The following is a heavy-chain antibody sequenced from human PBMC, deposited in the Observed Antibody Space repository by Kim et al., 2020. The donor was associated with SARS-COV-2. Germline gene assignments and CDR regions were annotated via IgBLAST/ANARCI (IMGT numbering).Heavy chain of an antibody. CDR3: ARSRVWVFAAAGTAGYYYYGMDV. D-gene: IGHD6-13*01. CDR1: GGSISSSNW. CDR2: IYHSGST. J-gene: IGHJ6*02. V-gene: IGHV4-4*02. Sequence: SETLSLTCAVSGGSISSSNWWSWVRQPPGKGLEWIGEIYHSGSTNYNPSLKSRVTISVDKSKNQFSLKLSSVTAADTAVYYCARSRVWVFAAAGTAGYYYYGMDVWGQGTTVTVSS.